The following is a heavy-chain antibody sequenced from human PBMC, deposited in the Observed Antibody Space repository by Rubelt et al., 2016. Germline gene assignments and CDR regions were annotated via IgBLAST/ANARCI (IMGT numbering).Heavy chain of an antibody. J-gene: IGHJ6*02. CDR3: ATHPGVSFYYGMDV. CDR1: GFTFSSYA. D-gene: IGHD7-27*01. Sequence: EVQLVESGGGLVQPGGSLRLSCVASGFTFSSYAMSWVRPAPGKGLEWVSLISGSGTNTYYADSVKGRFTISRDNSKNTLYLQMNSLRAEDTAIYYCATHPGVSFYYGMDVWGQGTTVTVSS. V-gene: IGHV3-23*04. CDR2: ISGSGTNT.